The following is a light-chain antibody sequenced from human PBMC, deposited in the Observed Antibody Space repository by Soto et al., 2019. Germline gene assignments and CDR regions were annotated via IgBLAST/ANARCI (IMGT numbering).Light chain of an antibody. CDR2: SAS. J-gene: IGKJ2*01. Sequence: DIEMTQSPSSLSASVGDRVTITCRASQGIRNHLGWFQQKPGKAPKLLIYSASSLHGGVPSRFSGSGSGTEFTLAISSLQPEDVATDYCLQHDNYPYTFGQGTKLEIK. V-gene: IGKV1-17*01. CDR1: QGIRNH. CDR3: LQHDNYPYT.